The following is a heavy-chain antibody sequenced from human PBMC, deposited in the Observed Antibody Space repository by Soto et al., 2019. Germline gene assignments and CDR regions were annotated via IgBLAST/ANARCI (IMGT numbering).Heavy chain of an antibody. J-gene: IGHJ4*02. CDR2: ISAYNGNT. D-gene: IGHD2-15*01. V-gene: IGHV1-18*01. Sequence: QVQLVQSGGEVKKPGASVKVSCKASGYTFNNYGISWVRQAPGQGLEWMGWISAYNGNTFYAQKFQGRVSMTTDTSXNXXHMEVRSLRSDDTAVYYCARVPGHINRVVVVAATTPHYFDYWGQGTLVTVSS. CDR1: GYTFNNYG. CDR3: ARVPGHINRVVVVAATTPHYFDY.